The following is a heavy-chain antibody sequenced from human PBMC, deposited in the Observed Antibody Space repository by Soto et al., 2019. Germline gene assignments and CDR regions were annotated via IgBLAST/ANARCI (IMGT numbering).Heavy chain of an antibody. CDR1: GYTFTGYD. CDR2: INPNRRNT. CDR3: AGEKVGTTGIDF. V-gene: IGHV1-8*01. J-gene: IGHJ4*02. D-gene: IGHD1-26*01. Sequence: QAQLVQSGAEVKKPGASVKVSCKASGYTFTGYDINWVRQATGQGLEWMGWINPNRRNTGYAQNFHGRVTMTRDNSTTPAYIELTSLTDDDSAVYYFAGEKVGTTGIDFWGQGTLVTVSS.